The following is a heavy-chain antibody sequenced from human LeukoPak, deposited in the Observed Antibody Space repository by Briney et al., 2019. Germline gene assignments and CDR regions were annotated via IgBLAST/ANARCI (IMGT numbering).Heavy chain of an antibody. Sequence: ASVKVSCKASGYTFTSYGISWVRQAPGQGLEWMGWISAYNGNTNYAQKLQGRVTMTTDTSTSTAYMELRSLRSDDTAVYYCARDGDYCSSTNCSFFDYWGQGTLVTVSS. J-gene: IGHJ4*02. CDR1: GYTFTSYG. CDR2: ISAYNGNT. CDR3: ARDGDYCSSTNCSFFDY. D-gene: IGHD2-2*01. V-gene: IGHV1-18*01.